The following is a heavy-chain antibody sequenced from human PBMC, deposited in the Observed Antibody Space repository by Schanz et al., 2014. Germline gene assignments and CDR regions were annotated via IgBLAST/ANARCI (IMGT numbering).Heavy chain of an antibody. CDR2: ISAYNGNT. D-gene: IGHD6-13*01. J-gene: IGHJ6*02. CDR3: ARDNLVSSSWYNYYGMDV. V-gene: IGHV1-18*01. Sequence: QGQLVQSGAEVKKPGASVKVSCKASGYTFTSYGITWVRQAPGQGLEWMGWISAYNGNTNYAQKLQGRVTMTTDTSTSTAYMELRSLRSDDTAVYYCARDNLVSSSWYNYYGMDVWGQGTTVTVSS. CDR1: GYTFTSYG.